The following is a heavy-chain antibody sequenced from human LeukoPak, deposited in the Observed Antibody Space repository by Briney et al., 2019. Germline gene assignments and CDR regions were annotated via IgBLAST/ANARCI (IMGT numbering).Heavy chain of an antibody. D-gene: IGHD6-13*01. V-gene: IGHV3-11*01. J-gene: IGHJ4*02. CDR2: ISGSGDAR. Sequence: GGSLRLSCAASGFKFRDYYMGWIRQAPGKRLEWVSYISGSGDARPYADSVKGRFAVSRNNAIDSLYLQMDSLGAEDTAVYYCARIGTTVAAGTADYWGQGTQVTVSS. CDR3: ARIGTTVAAGTADY. CDR1: GFKFRDYY.